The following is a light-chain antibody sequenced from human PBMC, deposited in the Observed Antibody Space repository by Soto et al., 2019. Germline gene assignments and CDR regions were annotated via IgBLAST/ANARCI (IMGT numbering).Light chain of an antibody. Sequence: EVVLTQSPATLSLSPGERGTISCRASQSVAEHLAWYQQKPGQPPRLLIYDASKRATGVPARFSGSGSGTEFTLTISSLQSEDFAVYYCQEYSKWPSRTFGPGTKVDI. J-gene: IGKJ1*01. CDR1: QSVAEH. CDR3: QEYSKWPSRT. CDR2: DAS. V-gene: IGKV3-11*01.